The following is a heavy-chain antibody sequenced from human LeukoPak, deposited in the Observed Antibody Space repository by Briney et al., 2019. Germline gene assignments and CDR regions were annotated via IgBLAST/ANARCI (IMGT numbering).Heavy chain of an antibody. V-gene: IGHV3-15*01. CDR2: IKSKTDGGTT. J-gene: IGHJ4*02. Sequence: GGSLRLSCAASGFIFSSYGMSWVRQAPGKGLEWVGRIKSKTDGGTTDYAAPVKGRFTISRDDSKNTLYLQMNSLKTEDTAVYYCTTVRRRLAPDYWGQGTLVTVSS. CDR1: GFIFSSYG. D-gene: IGHD6-19*01. CDR3: TTVRRRLAPDY.